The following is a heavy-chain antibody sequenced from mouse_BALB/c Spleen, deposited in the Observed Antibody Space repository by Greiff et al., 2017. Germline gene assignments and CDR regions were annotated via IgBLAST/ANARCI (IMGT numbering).Heavy chain of an antibody. CDR1: GFTFSSYA. CDR3: AREGTTVVAYYAMDY. D-gene: IGHD1-1*01. CDR2: ISSGGST. V-gene: IGHV5-6-5*01. J-gene: IGHJ4*01. Sequence: EVQRVESGGGLVKPGGSLKLSCAASGFTFSSYAMSWVRQTPEKRLEWVASISSGGSTYYPDSVKGRFTISRDNARNILYLQMSSLRSEDTAMYYCAREGTTVVAYYAMDYWGQGTSVTVSS.